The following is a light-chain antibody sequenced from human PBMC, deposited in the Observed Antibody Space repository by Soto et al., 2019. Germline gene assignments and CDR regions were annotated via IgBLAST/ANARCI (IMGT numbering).Light chain of an antibody. CDR2: KAS. V-gene: IGKV1-5*03. Sequence: DIQMTHAPSTLSASLVGRVTITCRASQSISSWLAWYQQKPGKAPKLLIYKASTLESGVPSRFSGSGSGTEFTLTISSLQPDDFATYYCQQYNSVSLLTFGGGTKVDLK. CDR3: QQYNSVSLLT. CDR1: QSISSW. J-gene: IGKJ4*01.